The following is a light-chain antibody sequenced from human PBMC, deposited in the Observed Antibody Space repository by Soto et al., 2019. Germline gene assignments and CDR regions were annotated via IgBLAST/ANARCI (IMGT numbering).Light chain of an antibody. V-gene: IGKV1-6*01. CDR2: SAS. Sequence: AIEVTQSPSSLSASVGDSITITCRASQAIRNDLAWYQHRPGRAPRLLIYSASKLDSGVPSRFSGSGSGADFTLTVSSLQPEDFATYYCLQDHTYPLTFGGGTRVEIK. CDR1: QAIRND. J-gene: IGKJ4*01. CDR3: LQDHTYPLT.